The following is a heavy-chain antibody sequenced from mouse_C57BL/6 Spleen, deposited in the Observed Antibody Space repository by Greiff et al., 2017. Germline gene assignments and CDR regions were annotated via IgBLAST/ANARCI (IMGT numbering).Heavy chain of an antibody. Sequence: DVQLQESGPGLVKPSQSLSLTCSVTGYSITSGYYWNWIRQFPGNKLEWMGYISYDGSNNYNPSLKNRISITRDTSKNQFFLKLNSVTTEDTATYYCARVGNYGAMDYWGQGTSVTVSS. D-gene: IGHD2-1*01. V-gene: IGHV3-6*01. J-gene: IGHJ4*01. CDR3: ARVGNYGAMDY. CDR1: GYSITSGYY. CDR2: ISYDGSN.